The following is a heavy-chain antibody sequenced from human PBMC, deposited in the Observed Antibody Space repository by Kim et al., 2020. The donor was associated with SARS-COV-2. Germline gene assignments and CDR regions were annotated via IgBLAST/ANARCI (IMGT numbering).Heavy chain of an antibody. J-gene: IGHJ4*02. V-gene: IGHV4-34*01. Sequence: SETLSLTCAVYGGSFSGYYWSWIRQPPGKGLEWIGEINHSGSTNYNPSLKGRVTISVDTSKNQFSLKLSSVTAADTAVYYCARGPYWGQGTLVTVSS. CDR2: INHSGST. CDR1: GGSFSGYY. CDR3: ARGPY.